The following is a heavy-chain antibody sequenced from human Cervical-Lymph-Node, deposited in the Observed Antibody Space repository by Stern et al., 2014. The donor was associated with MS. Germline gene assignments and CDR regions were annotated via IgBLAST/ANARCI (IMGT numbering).Heavy chain of an antibody. D-gene: IGHD6-19*01. V-gene: IGHV3-30*04. CDR2: ISYDGGNK. CDR1: GFTFSAYA. Sequence: QVHLVESGGGVVQPGRSLRLSCAASGFTFSAYAMHWVRPTPGKGLEWLAVISYDGGNKYCADSLKGRFTISRDNSKNTLYLHMNSLRADDTAVYYCARDLVMYSSAWSPGPYWGQGTLVTVSS. CDR3: ARDLVMYSSAWSPGPY. J-gene: IGHJ4*02.